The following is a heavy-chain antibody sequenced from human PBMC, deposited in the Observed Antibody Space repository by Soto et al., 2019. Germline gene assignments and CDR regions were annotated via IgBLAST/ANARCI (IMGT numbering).Heavy chain of an antibody. Sequence: TSETLSLTCLVSGGSINNSTYYWGWIRQPPGKGLEWIGSIYYSGATYYNPSLRSRITISMDRSKNHFSLKLTSVTAADTAIYYCAPVGIGTTTVDYWGQGTLVTVSS. CDR3: APVGIGTTTVDY. CDR2: IYYSGAT. J-gene: IGHJ4*02. CDR1: GGSINNSTYY. D-gene: IGHD5-12*01. V-gene: IGHV4-39*02.